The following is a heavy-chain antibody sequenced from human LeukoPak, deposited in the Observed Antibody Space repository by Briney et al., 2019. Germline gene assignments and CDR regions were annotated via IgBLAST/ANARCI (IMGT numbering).Heavy chain of an antibody. D-gene: IGHD6-19*01. J-gene: IGHJ4*02. CDR3: GRFGYVAGVDL. CDR2: INPGGTET. CDR1: GFTFNDYY. Sequence: GGSLRLSCAASGFTFNDYYMSWIRQAPGTGLEWVANINPGGTETYYVEPVKGRFTISRDNAKNLVYLQMNSLRAEDSAVYHCGRFGYVAGVDLWGQGTLVTVSS. V-gene: IGHV3-7*01.